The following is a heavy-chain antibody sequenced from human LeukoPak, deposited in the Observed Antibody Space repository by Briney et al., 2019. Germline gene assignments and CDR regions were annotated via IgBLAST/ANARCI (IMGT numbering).Heavy chain of an antibody. CDR2: ISSRSSTI. J-gene: IGHJ4*02. D-gene: IGHD3-22*01. CDR1: GFTFSTYP. CDR3: ATSNDSNGYSLTFDY. V-gene: IGHV3-48*01. Sequence: GGSLRLSCAASGFTFSTYPMNWVRQAPGKGLEWVSYISSRSSTIYYADSVKGRFTISRDNAKNSLYLQMNSLRAEDTAVYYCATSNDSNGYSLTFDYWGQGTLVTVSS.